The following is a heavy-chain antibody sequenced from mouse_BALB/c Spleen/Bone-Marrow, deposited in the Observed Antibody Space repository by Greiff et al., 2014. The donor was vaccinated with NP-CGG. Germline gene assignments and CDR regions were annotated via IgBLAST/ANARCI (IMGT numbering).Heavy chain of an antibody. Sequence: VQLQPSGAELVRPGASVTLSCKASGYKFPAYEMPWVKQTPVHGLAWIGSIDPETGGTAYNQNFEGKATLTADRSSTTAYMELRSLSSEDSAVYYCTREGIYFGYDVPMDYWGQGTSVTVSS. J-gene: IGHJ4*01. D-gene: IGHD2-2*01. CDR1: GYKFPAYE. CDR3: TREGIYFGYDVPMDY. CDR2: IDPETGGT. V-gene: IGHV1-15*01.